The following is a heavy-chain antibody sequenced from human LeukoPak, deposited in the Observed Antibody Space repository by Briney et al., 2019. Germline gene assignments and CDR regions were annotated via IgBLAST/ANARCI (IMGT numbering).Heavy chain of an antibody. J-gene: IGHJ4*02. D-gene: IGHD3-22*01. CDR3: ARGGYECCGYYHEGY. CDR1: GGSISSGSFY. Sequence: SQTLSLTCTVSGGSISSGSFYWGWLRQPAGKGREGIGRIYASGNTNYNPSLKSRVTITIDTSKSHFSLKLSSVTAADTAVYYCARGGYECCGYYHEGYWGQRTLVT. CDR2: IYASGNT. V-gene: IGHV4-61*02.